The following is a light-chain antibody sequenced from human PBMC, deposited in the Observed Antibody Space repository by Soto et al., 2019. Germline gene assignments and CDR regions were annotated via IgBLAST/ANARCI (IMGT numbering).Light chain of an antibody. Sequence: HSPSSLSASVGDRVTITCRASQGISNYLAWYQQKPGKVPKLLIYAASTLQSGVPSRFSGSGSGTDFTLTISSLQPEDVATYYCQKYNSAPRTLGQGTKVDIK. V-gene: IGKV1-27*01. J-gene: IGKJ1*01. CDR2: AAS. CDR1: QGISNY. CDR3: QKYNSAPRT.